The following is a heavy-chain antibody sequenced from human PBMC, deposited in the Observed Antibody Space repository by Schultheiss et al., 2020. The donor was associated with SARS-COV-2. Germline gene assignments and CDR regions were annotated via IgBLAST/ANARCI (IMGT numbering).Heavy chain of an antibody. CDR3: ARAPGGNWFDP. V-gene: IGHV4-59*12. CDR1: GGSISSYY. CDR2: IYYSGST. Sequence: SETLSLTCTVSGGSISSYYWSWIRQPPGKGLEWIGYIYYSGSTNYNPSLKSRVTISVDTSKNQFSLKLSSVTAADTAVYYCARAPGGNWFDPWGQGTLVTVSS. J-gene: IGHJ5*02.